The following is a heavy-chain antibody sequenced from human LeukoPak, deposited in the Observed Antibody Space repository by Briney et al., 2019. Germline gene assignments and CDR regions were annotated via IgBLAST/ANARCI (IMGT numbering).Heavy chain of an antibody. Sequence: GGSLRLSCAASGFTFSDYYMSWIRQAPGKGLEWVSYINSSGTITYYADSVKGRFTISRDNAKNSLYLQMNSLRAEDTAVYYCARDIPRVGGTGHWGRGTLVTVSS. CDR3: ARDIPRVGGTGH. V-gene: IGHV3-11*01. J-gene: IGHJ4*02. CDR2: INSSGTIT. D-gene: IGHD1-26*01. CDR1: GFTFSDYY.